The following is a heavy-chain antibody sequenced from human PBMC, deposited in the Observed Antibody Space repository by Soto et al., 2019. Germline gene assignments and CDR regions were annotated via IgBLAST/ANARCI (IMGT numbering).Heavy chain of an antibody. V-gene: IGHV4-4*02. Sequence: SETLSLTCAVSGGSISSSSYWWNWVRQPPGKGLEWIGKIYHSGSTNYNPSLKNRVTISVDKSNNQFSLRLSSVTAADTAVYFCVTSLNYDFWRDGGRHYYFDYWGQGTLVTVSS. J-gene: IGHJ4*02. D-gene: IGHD3-3*01. CDR2: IYHSGST. CDR1: GGSISSSSYW. CDR3: VTSLNYDFWRDGGRHYYFDY.